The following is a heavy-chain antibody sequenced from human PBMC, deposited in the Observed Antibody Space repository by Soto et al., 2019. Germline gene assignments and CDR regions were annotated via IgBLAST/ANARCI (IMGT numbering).Heavy chain of an antibody. CDR1: GYTFTSYY. V-gene: IGHV1-46*01. D-gene: IGHD6-6*01. Sequence: WASVKVSCKASGYTFTSYYTHWVRQAPGQGLEWMGIINPSGGSTSYAQKFQGRVTMTRDTSTSTVYMELSSLRSEDTAVYYCARDTGSIAALRYNWFDPWGQGTLVTVSS. CDR3: ARDTGSIAALRYNWFDP. J-gene: IGHJ5*02. CDR2: INPSGGST.